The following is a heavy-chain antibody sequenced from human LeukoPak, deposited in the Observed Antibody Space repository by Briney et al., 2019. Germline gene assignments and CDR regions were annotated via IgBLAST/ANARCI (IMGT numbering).Heavy chain of an antibody. CDR2: INPNSGGT. Sequence: GASVKVSCKASGYTFTGYYMHWVRQAPGQGLEWMGRINPNSGGTNYAQKFQGRVTMTRDTSISTAYMELSRLRSDDTAVYYCARYRGAGYCSGGSCYYSDRSDAFDIWGQGTMVTVSS. CDR1: GYTFTGYY. J-gene: IGHJ3*02. CDR3: ARYRGAGYCSGGSCYYSDRSDAFDI. V-gene: IGHV1-2*06. D-gene: IGHD2-15*01.